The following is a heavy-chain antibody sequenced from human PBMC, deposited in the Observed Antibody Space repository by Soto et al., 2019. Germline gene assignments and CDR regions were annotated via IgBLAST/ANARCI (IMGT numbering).Heavy chain of an antibody. D-gene: IGHD1-26*01. CDR1: GGDFSGYY. V-gene: IGHV4-34*01. J-gene: IGHJ4*02. CDR3: SGSTIVGLDY. Sequence: PSETLSLTCAVSGGDFSGYYRSWIRQPPGKGLEWIGEINHSGSTNYNPSLKGRVTISVDTAKNQFSLKVSSVTAADTAVYYCSGSTIVGLDYWGQVPLGTFSS. CDR2: INHSGST.